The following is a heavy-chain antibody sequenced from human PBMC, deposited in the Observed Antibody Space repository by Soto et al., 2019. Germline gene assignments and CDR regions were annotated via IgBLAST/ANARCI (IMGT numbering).Heavy chain of an antibody. CDR1: GGTFSSYA. J-gene: IGHJ4*02. Sequence: QVQLVQSGAEVKKPGSSVKVSCKASGGTFSSYAISWVRQAPGQGIEWMGGIIPIFGTATYAQKFQGRVTITADESTSTAYMELSSLRSEDTAVYYCARAPLYYDSSGYFGYFDYWGQGTLVTVSS. CDR3: ARAPLYYDSSGYFGYFDY. V-gene: IGHV1-69*12. CDR2: IIPIFGTA. D-gene: IGHD3-22*01.